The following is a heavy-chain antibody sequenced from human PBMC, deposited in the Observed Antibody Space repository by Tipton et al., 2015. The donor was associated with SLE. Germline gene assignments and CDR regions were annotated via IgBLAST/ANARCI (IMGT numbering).Heavy chain of an antibody. CDR2: INPNSGGT. CDR3: ARGVPTRYCSGGSCYSRVGFDY. V-gene: IGHV1-2*02. Sequence: QLVQSGAEVKKPGASVKVSCKASGYTFTGYYMHWVRQAPGQGLEWMGWINPNSGGTNYAQKFQGRVTMTRDTSISTAYMELSRRRSDDTAVYYCARGVPTRYCSGGSCYSRVGFDYWGQGSLVTVSS. CDR1: GYTFTGYY. J-gene: IGHJ4*02. D-gene: IGHD2-15*01.